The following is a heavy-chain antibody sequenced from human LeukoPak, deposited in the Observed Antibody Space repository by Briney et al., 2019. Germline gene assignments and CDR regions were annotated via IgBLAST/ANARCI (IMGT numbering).Heavy chain of an antibody. CDR3: ARDFSPDHRSYYFDY. CDR1: GGTFSSYA. J-gene: IGHJ4*02. Sequence: SVKVSCKASGGTFSSYAISWVRQAPGQGLGWMGGIIPIFGTANYAQKFQGRVTITADESPSTAYMELSSLRSEDTAVYYCARDFSPDHRSYYFDYWGQGTLVTVSS. D-gene: IGHD1-14*01. CDR2: IIPIFGTA. V-gene: IGHV1-69*13.